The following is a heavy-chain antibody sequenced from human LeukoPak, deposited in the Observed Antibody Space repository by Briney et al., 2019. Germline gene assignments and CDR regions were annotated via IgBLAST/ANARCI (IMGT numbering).Heavy chain of an antibody. D-gene: IGHD6-13*01. V-gene: IGHV4-34*01. Sequence: SETLSLTCAVYGGSFSGYYWSCIRQPPGKGREGIVEINHSGISNYNPSLKSRVTISVDTSKNQFSLRLSFVTAADPAVYYCASDSSSSGRGNWGQGTLVTVSS. CDR1: GGSFSGYY. CDR3: ASDSSSSGRGN. CDR2: INHSGIS. J-gene: IGHJ4*02.